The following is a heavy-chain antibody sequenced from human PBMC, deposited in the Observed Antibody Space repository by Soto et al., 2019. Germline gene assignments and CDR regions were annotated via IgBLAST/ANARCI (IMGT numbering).Heavy chain of an antibody. CDR1: GYTFSSYY. CDR2: INPSGGIT. D-gene: IGHD6-6*01. J-gene: IGHJ6*02. Sequence: GASVKVSCKASGYTFSSYYMHWVRQAPGQGLEWMGIINPSGGITNYAQKFQGRVTMTRDTSTRTVYMELSRLRSEDTAVYYCARGGPRQPVIYGTDVWGQGTTVTVSS. V-gene: IGHV1-46*01. CDR3: ARGGPRQPVIYGTDV.